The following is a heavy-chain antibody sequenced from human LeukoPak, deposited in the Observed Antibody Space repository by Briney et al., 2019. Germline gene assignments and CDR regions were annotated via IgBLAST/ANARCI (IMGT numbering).Heavy chain of an antibody. V-gene: IGHV3-7*01. Sequence: PGGSLRLSCAASGFTFSSYWISWVRQAPGRGLEWVANIKQDGSEKYYVDSVKGRFTISRDNAKNSLYLQMNSLRAEDTAVYYCARDGGPRYCSSTSCYAFDIWGQGTMVTVSS. D-gene: IGHD2-2*01. CDR2: IKQDGSEK. CDR3: ARDGGPRYCSSTSCYAFDI. CDR1: GFTFSSYW. J-gene: IGHJ3*02.